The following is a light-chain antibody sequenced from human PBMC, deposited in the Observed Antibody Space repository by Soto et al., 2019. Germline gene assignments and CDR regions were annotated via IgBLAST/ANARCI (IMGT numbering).Light chain of an antibody. J-gene: IGKJ2*01. CDR3: QQYNDLPPYT. CDR1: QSVTTN. CDR2: GAS. Sequence: ETVVTQSPATLSVSPGERATLSCRASQSVTTNLAWYQQKSGQAPRLLIYGASTRATGVPARFSGSGSGTEFTLTLSSLQSEDFAVYYCQQYNDLPPYTFGQGTKLEIK. V-gene: IGKV3-15*01.